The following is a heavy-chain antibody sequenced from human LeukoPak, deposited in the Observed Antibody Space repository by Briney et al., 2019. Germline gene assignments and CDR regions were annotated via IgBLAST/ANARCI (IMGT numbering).Heavy chain of an antibody. V-gene: IGHV1-69*13. Sequence: SVTVSCKASGGTFSSYAISWVRQAPGQGLEWMGGIIPIFGTANYAQKFQGRVTITADESTSTAYMELSSLRSEDTAVYYCARGGTSGSYYGSFYWGQGTLVTVSS. CDR3: ARGGTSGSYYGSFY. CDR2: IIPIFGTA. D-gene: IGHD1-26*01. J-gene: IGHJ4*02. CDR1: GGTFSSYA.